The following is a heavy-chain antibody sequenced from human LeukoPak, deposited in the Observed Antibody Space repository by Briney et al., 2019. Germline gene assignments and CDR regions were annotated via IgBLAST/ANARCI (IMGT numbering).Heavy chain of an antibody. CDR3: ARLSTRYYYYGMDV. V-gene: IGHV4-59*08. CDR2: VHYSVTT. CDR1: GVSITDYY. Sequence: SETLSLTCTVSGVSITDYYWSWIRQPPGKGLEWIAYVHYSVTTNYNPSLKSRVAISADRSKNEFSLRLSSVTAADTAVYYCARLSTRYYYYGMDVWGQGTTVTVSS. J-gene: IGHJ6*02.